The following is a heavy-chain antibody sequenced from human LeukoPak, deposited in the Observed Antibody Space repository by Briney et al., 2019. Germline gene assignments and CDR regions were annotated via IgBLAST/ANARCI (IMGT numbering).Heavy chain of an antibody. V-gene: IGHV3-53*01. CDR1: GFTVSSNY. CDR2: IYSGGST. D-gene: IGHD2-15*01. Sequence: SGGSLRLSCAASGFTVSSNYMSWVRQAPGKGLEWVSFIYSGGSTYYADSVKGRFTISRDNSKNTLYLQMNSLRAEDTAVYYCARESQGDCSGGSCYSYGMDVWGKGTTVTVSS. J-gene: IGHJ6*04. CDR3: ARESQGDCSGGSCYSYGMDV.